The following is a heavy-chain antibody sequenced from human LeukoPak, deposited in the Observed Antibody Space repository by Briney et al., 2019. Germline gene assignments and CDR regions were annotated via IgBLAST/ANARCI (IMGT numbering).Heavy chain of an antibody. V-gene: IGHV3-7*01. CDR1: GFTFSSYW. Sequence: QPGGSLRLSCAASGFTFSSYWMSWVRQAPGKGLEWVANIRQDGLEKFYVDSVKGRFTISRDNAKNSLYLQMDSLKAEDTAVYYCARAPYFESSGPLWGQGTLITVPS. D-gene: IGHD3-22*01. CDR3: ARAPYFESSGPL. CDR2: IRQDGLEK. J-gene: IGHJ4*02.